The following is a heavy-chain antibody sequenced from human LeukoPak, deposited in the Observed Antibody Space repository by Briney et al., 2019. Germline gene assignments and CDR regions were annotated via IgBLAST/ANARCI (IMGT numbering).Heavy chain of an antibody. CDR3: ARGLEEVVITRGSYFDY. CDR1: GYTLTGYY. D-gene: IGHD3-22*01. V-gene: IGHV1-2*04. J-gene: IGHJ4*02. Sequence: ASVKVSCKASGYTLTGYYMHWVRQAPGQGLEWMGWIDPNSGGTNYAQKFRGWVTMTRDTSVSTAYMEMSRLRSDDTAVYYCARGLEEVVITRGSYFDYWGQGTLVTVSS. CDR2: IDPNSGGT.